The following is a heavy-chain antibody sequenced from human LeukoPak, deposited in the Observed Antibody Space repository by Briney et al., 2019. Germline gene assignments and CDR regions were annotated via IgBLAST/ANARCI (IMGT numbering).Heavy chain of an antibody. V-gene: IGHV4-38-2*02. CDR2: IYHSGST. D-gene: IGHD3-10*01. CDR3: AREGFGELLRRFNWFDP. J-gene: IGHJ5*02. Sequence: SETLSLTCAVSGYSISSGYYWGWIRQPPGKGLEWIGSIYHSGSTYYNPSLKSRVTISVDTSKNQFSLKLSSVTAADTAVYYGAREGFGELLRRFNWFDPWGQGTLVTVSS. CDR1: GYSISSGYY.